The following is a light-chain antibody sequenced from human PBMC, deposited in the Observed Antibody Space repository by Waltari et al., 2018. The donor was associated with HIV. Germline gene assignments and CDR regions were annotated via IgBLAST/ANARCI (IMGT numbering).Light chain of an antibody. CDR2: AAS. Sequence: DIQMTQSPSSLSASVGDRVTITCRASQSISSYLNWYQQKPGKAPKLLIYAASSLQSGVPSRFRGSGSRTDFTLTISSLQPEDFATYYCQQSYIAPQDTFGGGTKVEIK. CDR3: QQSYIAPQDT. CDR1: QSISSY. J-gene: IGKJ4*01. V-gene: IGKV1-39*01.